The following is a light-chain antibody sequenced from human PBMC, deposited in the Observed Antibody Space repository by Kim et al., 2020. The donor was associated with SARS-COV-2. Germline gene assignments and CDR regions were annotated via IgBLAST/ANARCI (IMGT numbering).Light chain of an antibody. J-gene: IGLJ2*01. CDR3: NSRDSNDNVV. CDR1: SLRSYY. V-gene: IGLV3-19*01. Sequence: SSELTQDPAVSVALGQTVSITCQGDSLRSYYATWYQQKPGQAPILVIYGKNNRPSGIPERFSGSSSGNTASLTITGNQAGDEADYYCNSRDSNDNVVFCG. CDR2: GKN.